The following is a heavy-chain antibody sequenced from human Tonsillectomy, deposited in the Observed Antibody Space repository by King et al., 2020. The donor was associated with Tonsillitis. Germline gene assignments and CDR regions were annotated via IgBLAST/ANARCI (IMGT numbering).Heavy chain of an antibody. V-gene: IGHV5-10-1*01. CDR2: IDPSDSYT. CDR3: ATATAGTGDYYFDH. Sequence: QLVQSGAEVKKPGESLRISCQASGYNFTPYWISWVRQMPGKGLEWMGRIDPSDSYTKYRPSFEGHVTISADKSITTAYLQWSSLQASDTAMYYCATATAGTGDYYFDHWGQGTLVTVSS. CDR1: GYNFTPYW. D-gene: IGHD6-13*01. J-gene: IGHJ4*02.